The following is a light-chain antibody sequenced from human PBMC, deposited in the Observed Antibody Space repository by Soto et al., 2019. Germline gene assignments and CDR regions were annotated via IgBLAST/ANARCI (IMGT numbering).Light chain of an antibody. Sequence: EIVLTQSPGTLSLSPGERATLFCRASQSISSTYLAWYQQKPGQAPRLLIYGASKRATDIPDRFSGSGSGTDCTITISTLELGDFAVYYDQQYDSSPPWTFGQGTQVDIK. J-gene: IGKJ1*01. CDR2: GAS. CDR1: QSISSTY. V-gene: IGKV3-20*01. CDR3: QQYDSSPPWT.